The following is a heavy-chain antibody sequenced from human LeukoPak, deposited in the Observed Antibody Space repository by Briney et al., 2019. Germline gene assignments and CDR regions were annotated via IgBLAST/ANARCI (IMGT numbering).Heavy chain of an antibody. CDR3: ARHGTSGTNLNWFDP. CDR1: GGSISSFY. CDR2: IYYSGST. V-gene: IGHV4-59*01. Sequence: SETLSLTCTVSGGSISSFYWSWVRQPPGKGLEWIGYIYYSGSTNYNPSLKSRVTISVDTSKNQFSLKLSSVTAADAAVYYCARHGTSGTNLNWFDPWGQGTLVTVSS. D-gene: IGHD1-1*01. J-gene: IGHJ5*02.